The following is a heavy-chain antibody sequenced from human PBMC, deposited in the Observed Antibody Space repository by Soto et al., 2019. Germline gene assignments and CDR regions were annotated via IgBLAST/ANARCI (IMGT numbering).Heavy chain of an antibody. J-gene: IGHJ3*02. V-gene: IGHV3-21*01. D-gene: IGHD6-6*01. CDR2: ISSTGAYI. CDR3: ARDYPVLYSSSVDALDI. Sequence: SGGSLRLSCLASGFTFSACTMDWVRQAPGKGLEWVSSISSTGAYIYYAESVRGRFTISRDNAKNSLDLHMNSLGVEDTAVYYCARDYPVLYSSSVDALDIWGRGTLVTVSS. CDR1: GFTFSACT.